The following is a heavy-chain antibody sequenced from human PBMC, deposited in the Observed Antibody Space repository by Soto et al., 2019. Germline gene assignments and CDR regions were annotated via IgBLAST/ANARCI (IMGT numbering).Heavy chain of an antibody. V-gene: IGHV3-49*02. CDR3: TREIHYFDS. J-gene: IGHJ4*02. CDR2: IRSKDYGGTT. CDR1: GFTFTYFS. Sequence: GGSLRLSCATSGFTFTYFSISWVLQAPGRGLEWVGFIRSKDYGGTTEYAASVKGRFAISRDDSTGIAYLQMNSLRNGDTAVYYCTREIHYFDSWGQGTLVTVCS.